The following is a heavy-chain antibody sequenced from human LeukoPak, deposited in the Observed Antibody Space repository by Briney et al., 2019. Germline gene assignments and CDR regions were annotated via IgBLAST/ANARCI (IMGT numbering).Heavy chain of an antibody. Sequence: GGSLRLSCAASGFTFSNYAFHWVRQAPGKGLEYDSAINDNGDTTYYADSVKGRFTISRDISKNTLFLQMGSLRTEDMAVYYCARGHRSSWFDAFDIWGQGIMVTVSS. CDR3: ARGHRSSWFDAFDI. CDR1: GFTFSNYA. J-gene: IGHJ3*02. CDR2: INDNGDTT. D-gene: IGHD6-13*01. V-gene: IGHV3-64*02.